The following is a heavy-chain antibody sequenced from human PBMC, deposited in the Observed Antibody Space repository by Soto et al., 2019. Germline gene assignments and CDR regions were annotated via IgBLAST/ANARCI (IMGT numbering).Heavy chain of an antibody. V-gene: IGHV4-30-4*01. J-gene: IGHJ4*02. CDR1: GGSISSGDYY. CDR2: IYYSGST. D-gene: IGHD2-8*01. Sequence: SETLSLTCTVSGGSISSGDYYWSWIRQPPGKGLEWIGYIYYSGSTYYNPSLKSRVTISVDTSKNQFSLKLSSVTAADTAVYYCARGIGYCTNGVCRLLDYWGQGTLVTVSS. CDR3: ARGIGYCTNGVCRLLDY.